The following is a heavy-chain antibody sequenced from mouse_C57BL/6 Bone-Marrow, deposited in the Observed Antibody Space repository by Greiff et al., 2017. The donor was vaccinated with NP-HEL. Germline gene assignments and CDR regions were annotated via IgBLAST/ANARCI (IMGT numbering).Heavy chain of an antibody. J-gene: IGHJ1*03. D-gene: IGHD1-1*01. Sequence: VQLQPSGAELARPGASVKLSCKASGYTFTSYGISWVKQRTGQGLEWIGEIYPRSGNTYYNEKFKGKATLTADKSSSTAYMELRSLTSEDSAVYFCARSTTVVARYFDVWGTGTTVTVSS. CDR3: ARSTTVVARYFDV. CDR2: IYPRSGNT. V-gene: IGHV1-81*01. CDR1: GYTFTSYG.